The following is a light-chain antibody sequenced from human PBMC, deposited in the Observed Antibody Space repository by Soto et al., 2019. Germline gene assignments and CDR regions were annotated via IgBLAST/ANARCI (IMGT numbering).Light chain of an antibody. Sequence: QSALTQPRSVSGSPGQSVTISCTGTSSDVGGYNYVSWYQQHPGKAPKLMIYDVSKRPSGVPDRFSGSKSGNTPSLTISGLQAEDEADYYCCAYAGSYTYVVGTGTKLTVL. CDR3: CAYAGSYTYV. V-gene: IGLV2-11*01. CDR1: SSDVGGYNY. J-gene: IGLJ1*01. CDR2: DVS.